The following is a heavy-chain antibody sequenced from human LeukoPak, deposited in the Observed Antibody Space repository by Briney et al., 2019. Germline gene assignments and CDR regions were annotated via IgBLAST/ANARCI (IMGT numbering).Heavy chain of an antibody. D-gene: IGHD3-10*01. Sequence: GSLRLSCAASGFTFSSYSMSWVRQAPGKGLEWIGSIYYSGSTYYNPSLKSRVTISVDTSKNQFSLKLTSVTAADTAVYYCARRPSGNYYLDYWGQGTLVTVSS. J-gene: IGHJ4*02. CDR3: ARRPSGNYYLDY. CDR2: IYYSGST. V-gene: IGHV4-38-2*01. CDR1: GFTFSSYS.